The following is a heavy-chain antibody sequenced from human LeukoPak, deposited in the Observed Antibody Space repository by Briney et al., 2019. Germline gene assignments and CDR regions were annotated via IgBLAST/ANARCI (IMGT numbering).Heavy chain of an antibody. D-gene: IGHD3-3*01. CDR1: GYTFTSYG. J-gene: IGHJ4*02. V-gene: IGHV1-2*02. CDR3: ASGRGTSMFGNLYYFDF. Sequence: ASVKVSCKASGYTFTSYGISWVRQAPGQGLEWMGWINPNSGGTNFAQNFQGRVTMTRDTSISTAYMELSSLRFDDTAVYYCASGRGTSMFGNLYYFDFWGQGTLLTVSS. CDR2: INPNSGGT.